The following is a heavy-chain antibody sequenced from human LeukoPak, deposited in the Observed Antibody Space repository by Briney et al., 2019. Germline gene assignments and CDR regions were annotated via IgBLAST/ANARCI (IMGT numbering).Heavy chain of an antibody. CDR1: GFTFSNYG. J-gene: IGHJ4*02. CDR2: IWYDGSNK. V-gene: IGHV3-33*01. D-gene: IGHD3-10*01. Sequence: GGSLRLSCAASGFTFSNYGMHWVRQAPGKGLEWVAVIWYDGSNKYYADSVKGRFTISRDNSKNTLYLQMNSLRAEDTAVYYCAREEATTVRGVSDYWGQGTLVTVSS. CDR3: AREEATTVRGVSDY.